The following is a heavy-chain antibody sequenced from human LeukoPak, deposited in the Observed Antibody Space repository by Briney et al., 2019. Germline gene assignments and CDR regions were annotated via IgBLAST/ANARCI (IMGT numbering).Heavy chain of an antibody. V-gene: IGHV3-23*01. CDR3: AKTASGPPLNGRFDY. D-gene: IGHD1-26*01. Sequence: GGSLRLSCAASGFTFSGYAMSWVRQAPGKGLEWVSAISGSGGSTYYADSVKGRFTISSDNSKNTLYLQMNSLRAEDTAVYYCAKTASGPPLNGRFDYWGQGTLVTVSS. CDR1: GFTFSGYA. J-gene: IGHJ4*02. CDR2: ISGSGGST.